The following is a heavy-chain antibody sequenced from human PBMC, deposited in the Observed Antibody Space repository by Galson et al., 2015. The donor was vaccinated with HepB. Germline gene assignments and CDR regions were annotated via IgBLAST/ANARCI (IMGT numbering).Heavy chain of an antibody. D-gene: IGHD5-18*01. Sequence: SLRLSCAASGFILSTHWMSWVRQAPGKGLEWLANINHDGSVKYYADSVKGRFTISRDNSKSTLYLQMNSLRAEDTAVYYCANAPREIQLRLQWGQGTLVTVSS. CDR1: GFILSTHW. J-gene: IGHJ4*02. CDR3: ANAPREIQLRLQ. CDR2: INHDGSVK. V-gene: IGHV3-7*01.